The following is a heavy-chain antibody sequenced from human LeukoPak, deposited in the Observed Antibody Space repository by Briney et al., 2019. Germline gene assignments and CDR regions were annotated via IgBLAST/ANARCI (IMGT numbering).Heavy chain of an antibody. J-gene: IGHJ5*02. CDR3: ARALISYGYSWFDP. CDR1: GGSISSGGYY. Sequence: PSETLSLTCTVSGGSISSGGYYWRWIRQHPGKGLEWIGYIYYSGSTYYNPSLKSRVTISVDTSKNQFSLKLSSVTAADTAVYYCARALISYGYSWFDPWGQGTLVTVSS. V-gene: IGHV4-31*03. CDR2: IYYSGST. D-gene: IGHD5-18*01.